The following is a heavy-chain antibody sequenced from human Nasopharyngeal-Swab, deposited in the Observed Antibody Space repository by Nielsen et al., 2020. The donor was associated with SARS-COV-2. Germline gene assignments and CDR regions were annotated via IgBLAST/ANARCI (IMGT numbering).Heavy chain of an antibody. CDR1: GGSISSGDYY. CDR2: VYYSGST. V-gene: IGHV4-30-4*01. D-gene: IGHD3-22*01. Sequence: LRLSCTVSGGSISSGDYYWSWIRQPPGKGLEWIGYVYYSGSTYYNPSLKSRVTISVDTSKNQFSLKLSSVTAADTAVYYCARGSTYYYDSTLSEIDYWGQGTLVTVSS. J-gene: IGHJ4*02. CDR3: ARGSTYYYDSTLSEIDY.